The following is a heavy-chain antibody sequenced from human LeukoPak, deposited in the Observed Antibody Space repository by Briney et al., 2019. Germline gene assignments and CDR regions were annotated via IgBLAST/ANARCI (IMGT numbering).Heavy chain of an antibody. CDR1: GGSISTYY. Sequence: SETLSLTCTVSGGSISTYYWSWIRQPPGRGLAGIGLIYDSGSTIYKPSLKSRLTISVDTSKNQVSLRLTSVTAADTAVYYCARVPAAPVSGWFDPWGQGTLVTVSS. CDR2: IYDSGST. J-gene: IGHJ5*02. CDR3: ARVPAAPVSGWFDP. D-gene: IGHD2-2*01. V-gene: IGHV4-4*09.